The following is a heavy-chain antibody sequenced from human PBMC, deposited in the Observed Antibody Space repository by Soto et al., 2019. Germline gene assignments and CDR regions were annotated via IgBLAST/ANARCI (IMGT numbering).Heavy chain of an antibody. CDR3: ARCRPYESPNGYHLDD. CDR1: GYAFPNYW. Sequence: GDSLKISCKGSGYAFPNYWIGWLRQMPGKGLEWMGMVYPADSETRYSPSFEGQVTFSADRSTNTAYVQWSRLKASDTAMFYCARCRPYESPNGYHLDDWGQGYPVTVSS. D-gene: IGHD3-22*01. CDR2: VYPADSET. V-gene: IGHV5-51*01. J-gene: IGHJ4*02.